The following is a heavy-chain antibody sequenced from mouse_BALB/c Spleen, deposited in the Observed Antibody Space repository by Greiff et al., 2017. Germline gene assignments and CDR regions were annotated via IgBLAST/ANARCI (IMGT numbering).Heavy chain of an antibody. Sequence: VHVKQSGPELVKPGASVKVSCKASGYSFTDYNMYWVKQSHGKSLEWIGYIDPYNGGTSYNQKFEGKATLTVDKSSSTAFMHLNSLTSEDSAVYYCAREAGNYEGYYYAMDYWGQGTSVTVSS. CDR2: IDPYNGGT. CDR1: GYSFTDYN. CDR3: AREAGNYEGYYYAMDY. V-gene: IGHV1S135*01. D-gene: IGHD2-1*01. J-gene: IGHJ4*01.